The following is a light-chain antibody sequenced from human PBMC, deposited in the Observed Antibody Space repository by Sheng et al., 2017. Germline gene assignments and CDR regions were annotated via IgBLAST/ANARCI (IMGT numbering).Light chain of an antibody. Sequence: QSVLTQPPSASGTPGQRVTISCSGSSSNIGSNYVYWYQQLPGTAPKLLIYRNDQRPSGVPDRFSGSKSGTSASLANSGLRSEDEADYYCAAWDDSLSGYVFGTGTKVTVL. J-gene: IGLJ1*01. V-gene: IGLV1-47*01. CDR2: RND. CDR3: AAWDDSLSGYV. CDR1: SSNIGSNY.